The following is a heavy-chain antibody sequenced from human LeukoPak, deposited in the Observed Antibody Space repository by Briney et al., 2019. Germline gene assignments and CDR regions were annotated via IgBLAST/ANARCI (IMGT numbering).Heavy chain of an antibody. CDR2: IYYSGST. CDR3: ARRMMYSKSSYHYYGMDV. CDR1: GGSISSSSYY. V-gene: IGHV4-39*01. Sequence: SETLSLTCTVSGGSISSSSYYWGWIRQPPGKGLEWIGSIYYSGSTYYNPSLKSRVTISVDTSKNQFSLKLSSVTAADTAVYYCARRMMYSKSSYHYYGMDVWGQGTTVTVSS. J-gene: IGHJ6*02. D-gene: IGHD6-13*01.